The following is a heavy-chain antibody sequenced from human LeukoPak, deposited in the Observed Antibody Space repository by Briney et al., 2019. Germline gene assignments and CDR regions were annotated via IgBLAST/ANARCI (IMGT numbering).Heavy chain of an antibody. CDR1: SGSTSSYY. CDR3: ATPPYYGSGSYNY. D-gene: IGHD3-10*01. CDR2: IYYSGST. V-gene: IGHV4-59*05. J-gene: IGHJ4*02. Sequence: SETLSLTCTVSSGSTSSYYWSWIRQPPGKGLEWIGSIYYSGSTYYNPSLKSRVTISVDTSKNQFSLKLSSVTAADTAVYYCATPPYYGSGSYNYWGQGTLVTVSS.